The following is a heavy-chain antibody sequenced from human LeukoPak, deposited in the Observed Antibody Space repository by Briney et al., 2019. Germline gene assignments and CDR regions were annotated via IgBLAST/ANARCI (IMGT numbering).Heavy chain of an antibody. CDR3: ARVGRTPPFN. J-gene: IGHJ4*02. V-gene: IGHV3-74*01. CDR1: GFSFSTYW. CDR2: INPDGSST. Sequence: PRGSLRLSCSASGFSFSTYWMDWGRQAPGKGLVWVSQINPDGSSTDYADSVKGRFTSSRDNAKNTVYLQMNSLRAEDTAVYYCARVGRTPPFNWGQGTLVTVSS.